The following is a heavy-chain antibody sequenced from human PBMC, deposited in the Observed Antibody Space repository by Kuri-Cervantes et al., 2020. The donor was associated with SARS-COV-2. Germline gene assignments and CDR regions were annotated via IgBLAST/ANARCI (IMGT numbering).Heavy chain of an antibody. D-gene: IGHD5-24*01. CDR1: GGIFISYA. J-gene: IGHJ4*02. Sequence: AVQVSCKASGGIFISYAISWVRQAPGQGLEWLGGIIPVFGTANYVQKFQVRVTITADKSTNKVYMELSSLRSEDTDVYYCARFGSQVDGYHSGNYWGQGTLVTVSS. CDR3: ARFGSQVDGYHSGNY. CDR2: IIPVFGTA. V-gene: IGHV1-69*06.